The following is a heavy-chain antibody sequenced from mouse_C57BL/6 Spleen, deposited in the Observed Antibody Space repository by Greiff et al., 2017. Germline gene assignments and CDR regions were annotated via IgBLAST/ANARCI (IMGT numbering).Heavy chain of an antibody. CDR3: ARDDYDDGIYYYAMDY. V-gene: IGHV1-59*01. CDR1: GYTFTSYW. Sequence: QVQLQQPGAELVRPGPSVKLSCKASGYTFTSYWMHWVKQRPGQGLEWIGVIDPSDSYTNYNQKFKGKATLTVDTSSSTAYMQLSSLTSEDSAVYYCARDDYDDGIYYYAMDYWGQGTSVTVSS. J-gene: IGHJ4*01. CDR2: IDPSDSYT. D-gene: IGHD2-4*01.